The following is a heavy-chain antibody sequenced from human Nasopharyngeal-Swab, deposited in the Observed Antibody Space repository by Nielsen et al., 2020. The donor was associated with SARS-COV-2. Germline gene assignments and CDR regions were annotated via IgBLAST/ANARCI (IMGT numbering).Heavy chain of an antibody. CDR3: ARIAGRGSIYYYYMDV. Sequence: GSSLKTSCAGTGFTFNSYSMIWARQVPGEGLEWVSSTSGSGSYVYYADSGKGRFTISKDSAKNSLYLQMNSLRAEDTAVYFCARIAGRGSIYYYYMDVWGTGTTVTVSS. CDR1: GFTFNSYS. V-gene: IGHV3-21*01. CDR2: TSGSGSYV. D-gene: IGHD1-26*01. J-gene: IGHJ6*03.